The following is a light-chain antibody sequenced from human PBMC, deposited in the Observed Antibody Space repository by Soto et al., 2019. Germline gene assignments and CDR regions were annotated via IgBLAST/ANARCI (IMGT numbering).Light chain of an antibody. Sequence: QSALTQPASVSGSPGQSITISCTGTSSDVGGYNYVSWYQQHPGKAPKLMIYEVSNRPSGVSNRFSGSKSGNTASLTISGLQDEDEGDYSCSSYTSSSALVFGTGTKVTVL. J-gene: IGLJ1*01. CDR2: EVS. CDR3: SSYTSSSALV. CDR1: SSDVGGYNY. V-gene: IGLV2-14*01.